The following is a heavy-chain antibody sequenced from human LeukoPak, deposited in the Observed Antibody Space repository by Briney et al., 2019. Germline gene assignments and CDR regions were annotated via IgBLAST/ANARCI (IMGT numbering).Heavy chain of an antibody. CDR2: INPRTGGT. J-gene: IGHJ4*02. Sequence: GASVKVSCQASGYTFTDYYIHWVRQAPGQGLEWIGLINPRTGGTNYAQKFQGRVTVTRDTSISTAYMELYSLTSDDTAVYYCGRVAYCGSGCYYYFDYWGQGTLVTVSS. CDR1: GYTFTDYY. D-gene: IGHD2-21*02. V-gene: IGHV1-2*02. CDR3: GRVAYCGSGCYYYFDY.